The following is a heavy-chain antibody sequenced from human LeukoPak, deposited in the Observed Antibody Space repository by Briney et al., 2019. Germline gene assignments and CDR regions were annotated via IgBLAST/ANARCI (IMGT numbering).Heavy chain of an antibody. J-gene: IGHJ3*02. V-gene: IGHV4-34*01. CDR1: GGSFSGYY. CDR3: ARLYVSSGYSDDAYDI. CDR2: INHSGST. Sequence: SETLSLTCAVYGGSFSGYYWSWLRQPPGKGLEWIGEINHSGSTNYNPSLKSRVTISVDTSKNQFSLKLSSVTAADTAVYYCARLYVSSGYSDDAYDIWGQGTMVTVSS. D-gene: IGHD3-22*01.